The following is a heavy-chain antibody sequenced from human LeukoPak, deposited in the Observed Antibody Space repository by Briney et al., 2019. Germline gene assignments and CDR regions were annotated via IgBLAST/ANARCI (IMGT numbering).Heavy chain of an antibody. V-gene: IGHV3-23*01. Sequence: GGSLRLSCAASGFTFSSYAVSWVRQAPGKGLGWVSSISGSGGSTYSADSVKGRFTISRDNSKNTLYLQMNSLRAEDTALYYCAKDRSCTNDICHGDFDYWGQGTLVTVSS. D-gene: IGHD2-8*01. CDR2: ISGSGGST. J-gene: IGHJ4*02. CDR1: GFTFSSYA. CDR3: AKDRSCTNDICHGDFDY.